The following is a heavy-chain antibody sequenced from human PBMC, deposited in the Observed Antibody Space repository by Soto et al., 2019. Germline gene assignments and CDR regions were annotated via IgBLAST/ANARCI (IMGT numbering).Heavy chain of an antibody. V-gene: IGHV3-11*01. Sequence: GGSLRLSCAASGFTFSDYYMSWIRQAPGKGLEWVSYISSSGSTIYYADSVKGRFTISRDNAKNSLYLQMNSLRAEDTVVYYCARVENYAETYYMDVWGKGTTVTVSS. CDR3: ARVENYAETYYMDV. J-gene: IGHJ6*03. CDR1: GFTFSDYY. CDR2: ISSSGSTI. D-gene: IGHD1-7*01.